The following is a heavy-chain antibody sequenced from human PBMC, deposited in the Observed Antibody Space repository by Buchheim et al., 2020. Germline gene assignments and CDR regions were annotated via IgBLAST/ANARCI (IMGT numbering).Heavy chain of an antibody. CDR3: VKAQRDTGTTRIELEY. J-gene: IGHJ4*02. Sequence: QVQLVESGGGVVQPGRSLRLSCAASGFTFSTYGMHWVRQAPGKGLEWVAVISYDGSNKYYADSGKGRFTIYRDNSKNTLYLQMNSLRAEDTAVYYCVKAQRDTGTTRIELEYWGQGTL. CDR2: ISYDGSNK. D-gene: IGHD1-1*01. V-gene: IGHV3-30*18. CDR1: GFTFSTYG.